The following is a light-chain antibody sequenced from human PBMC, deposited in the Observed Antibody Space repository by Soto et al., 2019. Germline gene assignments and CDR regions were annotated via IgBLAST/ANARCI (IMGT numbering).Light chain of an antibody. Sequence: EIVLTQSPATLSLSPGERATLSCRASQSVSSFLAWYQQKPGQAPRLLIYDASNRATGIPAMFSGSGSETDFTLTISSLEPEDFAVYYCQHRSNFGPGTKVDIK. V-gene: IGKV3-11*01. CDR2: DAS. J-gene: IGKJ3*01. CDR1: QSVSSF. CDR3: QHRSN.